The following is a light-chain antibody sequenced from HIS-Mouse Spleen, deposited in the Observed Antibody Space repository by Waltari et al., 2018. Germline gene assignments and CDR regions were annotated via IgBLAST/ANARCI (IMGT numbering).Light chain of an antibody. V-gene: IGLV3-1*01. CDR2: QDS. Sequence: SYELTQPPSVSVSPGQTASITCRGHKLGDKYASWHQQKPGQSTGLVIYQDSKRPSGLPERFSGTNAGNTATLTISGTQAMDEADYYCQAWDSSTDVVFGGGTKLTVL. CDR1: KLGDKY. J-gene: IGLJ2*01. CDR3: QAWDSSTDVV.